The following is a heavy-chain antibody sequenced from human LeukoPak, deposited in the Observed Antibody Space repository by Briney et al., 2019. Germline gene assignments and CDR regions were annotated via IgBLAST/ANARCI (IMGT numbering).Heavy chain of an antibody. Sequence: GRSLRLFCASSGFTFSHFGMSWVRQAPGKGLEWVSVISGSGDSTYYAVSVKGRFTICRENSKNTGYQQMNSLRAEDTAVYYCAREVGSFDYWGQGALVTVSS. V-gene: IGHV3-23*01. D-gene: IGHD1-26*01. CDR2: ISGSGDST. CDR1: GFTFSHFG. CDR3: AREVGSFDY. J-gene: IGHJ4*02.